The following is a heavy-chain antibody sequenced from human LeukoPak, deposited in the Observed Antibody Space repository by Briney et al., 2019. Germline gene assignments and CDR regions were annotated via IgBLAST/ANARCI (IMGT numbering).Heavy chain of an antibody. V-gene: IGHV4-61*02. Sequence: SQTLSLTCTVSGGSISRGSYYWHWIRQPAGKGLEWIGRVYSSGSTNYNPSLKSRVTISVDTSKNQFSLKLSSVTAADTAVYYCARGGGRYCSTTSCYIFDFWGQGTLVTVSS. D-gene: IGHD2-2*02. CDR2: VYSSGST. J-gene: IGHJ4*02. CDR1: GGSISRGSYY. CDR3: ARGGGRYCSTTSCYIFDF.